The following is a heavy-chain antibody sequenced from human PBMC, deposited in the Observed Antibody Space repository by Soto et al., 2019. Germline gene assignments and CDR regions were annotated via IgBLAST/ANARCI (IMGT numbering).Heavy chain of an antibody. J-gene: IGHJ4*02. D-gene: IGHD3-3*01. CDR1: GGTFSSYT. Sequence: ASVKVSCKASGGTFSSYTISWVRQAPGQGLEWMGRIIPILGIANYAQKFQGRVTITADKSTSTAYMELSSLRSEDTAVYYCARGRYYDFWSGYYFDYWGQGTLVTVSS. CDR3: ARGRYYDFWSGYYFDY. CDR2: IIPILGIA. V-gene: IGHV1-69*02.